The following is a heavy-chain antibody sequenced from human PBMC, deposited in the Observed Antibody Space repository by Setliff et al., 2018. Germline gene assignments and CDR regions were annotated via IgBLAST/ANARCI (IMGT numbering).Heavy chain of an antibody. CDR3: VRDRSIYNSWGGDNTGYYGMDV. V-gene: IGHV4-59*11. D-gene: IGHD2-21*01. J-gene: IGHJ6*02. CDR1: GGSITTHR. CDR2: INYSGTT. Sequence: SETLSLTCSVSGGSITTHRWSWVRQSPGRGLEWIGSINYSGTTHYNPSLKGRGTMSVDTSKSQFSLRLSSVTAADTAVYYCVRDRSIYNSWGGDNTGYYGMDVWGQGTTVTVSS.